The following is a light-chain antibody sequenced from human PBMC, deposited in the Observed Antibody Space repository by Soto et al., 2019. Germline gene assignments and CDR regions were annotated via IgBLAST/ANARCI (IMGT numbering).Light chain of an antibody. CDR1: QGLSSD. J-gene: IGKJ5*01. Sequence: DIQLTQSPSLLTASVGDGVTINCRASQGLSSDLAWYQQKPGKAPKLLIYAASTLQSGVPSRFSGSGSGTEFTLTISSLQPEDFATYYCQQLNSYPITFGQGTRLEIK. CDR2: AAS. V-gene: IGKV1-9*01. CDR3: QQLNSYPIT.